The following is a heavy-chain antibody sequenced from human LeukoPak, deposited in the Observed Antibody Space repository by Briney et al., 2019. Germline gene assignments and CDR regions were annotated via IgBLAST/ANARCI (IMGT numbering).Heavy chain of an antibody. CDR2: IYTGGST. Sequence: GGSLRLSCAASGFTVSGNYMSWVRQAPGKGLEWVSLIYTGGSTYYPDSVKGRFTISRDNSENTLYLQMTSLRVEDTAVYYCARVRYYYYYYFDHWGQGTQVTVSS. D-gene: IGHD2/OR15-2a*01. V-gene: IGHV3-53*01. CDR3: ARVRYYYYYYFDH. CDR1: GFTVSGNY. J-gene: IGHJ4*02.